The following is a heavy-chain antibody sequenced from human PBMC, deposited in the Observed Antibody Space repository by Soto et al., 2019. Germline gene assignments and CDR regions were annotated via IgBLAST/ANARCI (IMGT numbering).Heavy chain of an antibody. CDR1: GGSISSYY. CDR2: IYYSGTT. J-gene: IGHJ4*02. CDR3: ARVLHFHGSTGYSYYFDY. V-gene: IGHV4-59*12. D-gene: IGHD3-22*01. Sequence: SETLSLTCTVSGGSISSYYWSWIRQPPGKGLEWIGSIYYSGTTNYNPSLRSRLTISVDTSKKQFSLQLSSVTAADTAVYLCARVLHFHGSTGYSYYFDYWGQGTLVTVSS.